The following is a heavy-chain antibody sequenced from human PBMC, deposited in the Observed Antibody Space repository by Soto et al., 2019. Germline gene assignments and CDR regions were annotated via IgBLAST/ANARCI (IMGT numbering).Heavy chain of an antibody. Sequence: ASVKVSCKASGYTFTSYGISWVRQAPGQGLEWMGWISAYNGNTNYAQKLQGRVTMTTDTSTSAAYMELRSLRSDDTAVYYCARDVAGIAAAGYPPDNAFDYWGQGTLVTVSS. J-gene: IGHJ4*02. CDR3: ARDVAGIAAAGYPPDNAFDY. V-gene: IGHV1-18*01. D-gene: IGHD6-13*01. CDR1: GYTFTSYG. CDR2: ISAYNGNT.